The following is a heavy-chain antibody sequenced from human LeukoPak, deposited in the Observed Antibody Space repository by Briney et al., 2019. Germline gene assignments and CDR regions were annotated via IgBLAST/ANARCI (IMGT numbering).Heavy chain of an antibody. V-gene: IGHV5-10-1*01. J-gene: IGHJ6*02. CDR2: IDPSDSYT. Sequence: GESLKISCKGSGYSFTSYWISWVRQMPGKGLEWMGRIDPSDSYTNYSPSFQGHVTISADKSISTAYLQWSSLKASDTAMYYCASTRYCSGTSCYTLSYGMDVWGQGTTVTVSS. CDR3: ASTRYCSGTSCYTLSYGMDV. D-gene: IGHD2-2*02. CDR1: GYSFTSYW.